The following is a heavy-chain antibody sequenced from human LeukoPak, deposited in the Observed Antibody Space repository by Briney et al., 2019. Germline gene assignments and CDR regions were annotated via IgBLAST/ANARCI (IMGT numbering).Heavy chain of an antibody. Sequence: WGSLRLSCAASGFTFSSYWMNWARQAPGKGLEWVASINHNGNVNYYVDSVKGRFTISRDNAKNSLYLQMSNLRAEDTAVYFCARGGGLDVWGQGATVTVSS. D-gene: IGHD3-16*01. CDR2: INHNGNVN. CDR1: GFTFSSYW. CDR3: ARGGGLDV. V-gene: IGHV3-7*03. J-gene: IGHJ6*02.